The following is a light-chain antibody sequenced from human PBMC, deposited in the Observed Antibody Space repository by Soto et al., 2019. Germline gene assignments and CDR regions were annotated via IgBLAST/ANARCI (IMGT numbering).Light chain of an antibody. V-gene: IGLV2-11*01. J-gene: IGLJ1*01. CDR3: CSYAGSSTYV. CDR2: DVS. CDR1: SSDVGGYNY. Sequence: QSVLTQPRSVSGSPGQSVTISCTGTSSDVGGYNYVSWYQQHPGKAPKLMIYDVSKRPSGVPDRFSGSKSGNTASLTISGLQAEDEADYYRCSYAGSSTYVFGTGTKVTVL.